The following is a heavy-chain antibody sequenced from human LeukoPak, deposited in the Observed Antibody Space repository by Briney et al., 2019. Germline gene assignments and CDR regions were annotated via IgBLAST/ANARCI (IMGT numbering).Heavy chain of an antibody. J-gene: IGHJ4*02. Sequence: PGGSLRLSCAASGFTFSSYGMHWVRQAPGKGLEWVPFIRYDGSNKYYADSVKGRFTISRDNSKNTLYLQMSSLRAEDTAVYYCAKEYYDFWSGYEYYFDYWGQGTLVTVSS. CDR1: GFTFSSYG. CDR2: IRYDGSNK. D-gene: IGHD3-3*01. CDR3: AKEYYDFWSGYEYYFDY. V-gene: IGHV3-30*02.